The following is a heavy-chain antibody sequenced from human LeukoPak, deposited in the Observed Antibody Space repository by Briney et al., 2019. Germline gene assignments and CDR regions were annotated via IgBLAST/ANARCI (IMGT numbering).Heavy chain of an antibody. Sequence: GGSPRLSCAASGFTFSSHAMSWVRQAPGKGLEWVSTISGSGGSTYYADSVKGRFTISRDNSKNTLYLQMSSLRAQDSAVYYGAKDACVGDCNFPFDYWGQGTLVPVSS. V-gene: IGHV3-23*01. D-gene: IGHD2-21*02. CDR1: GFTFSSHA. J-gene: IGHJ4*02. CDR2: ISGSGGST. CDR3: AKDACVGDCNFPFDY.